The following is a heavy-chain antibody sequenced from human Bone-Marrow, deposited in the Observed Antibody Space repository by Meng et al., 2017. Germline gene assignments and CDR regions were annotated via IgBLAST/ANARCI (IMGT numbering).Heavy chain of an antibody. J-gene: IGHJ4*02. CDR2: ISNSGST. Sequence: QVQLQESGPGLVKPSQTLSLTCTVAGGSISRCDDYWGWIRQPPVKGLEWIGYISNSGSTYYHPSLKSRVTISVDTSKNQFSLKLRFVTAADTAVYYCAREGRSHQVGVSVYWGQGNLVTVSS. CDR3: AREGRSHQVGVSVY. CDR1: GGSISRCDDY. V-gene: IGHV4-30-4*01. D-gene: IGHD2-21*01.